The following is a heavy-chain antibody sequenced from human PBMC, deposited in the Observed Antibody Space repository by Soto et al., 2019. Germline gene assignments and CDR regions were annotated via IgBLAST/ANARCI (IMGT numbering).Heavy chain of an antibody. V-gene: IGHV4-4*02. Sequence: TSETLSLTCAVSGGSISSSNWWSWVRQPPGKGLEWIGEIYHSGSTNYNPSLKSRVTISVDKSKNQFSLKLSSVTAADTAVYYCARVRLGYSGSYYDYWGQGTLVTVSS. D-gene: IGHD1-26*01. CDR2: IYHSGST. CDR3: ARVRLGYSGSYYDY. J-gene: IGHJ4*02. CDR1: GGSISSSNW.